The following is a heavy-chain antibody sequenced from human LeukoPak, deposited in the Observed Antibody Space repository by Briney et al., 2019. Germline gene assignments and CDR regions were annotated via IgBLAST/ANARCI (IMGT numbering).Heavy chain of an antibody. J-gene: IGHJ6*02. Sequence: ASVKVSCKSSGYTFTTYGISWVRQAPGQGLEWMGWISAYNGNTNYAQKVQDRVTMTTDRSTSTAYMELSRLRSDDTAVYYCARTTYYDILTGYYYGMDVWGQGTTVTVSS. CDR2: ISAYNGNT. D-gene: IGHD3-9*01. V-gene: IGHV1-18*04. CDR3: ARTTYYDILTGYYYGMDV. CDR1: GYTFTTYG.